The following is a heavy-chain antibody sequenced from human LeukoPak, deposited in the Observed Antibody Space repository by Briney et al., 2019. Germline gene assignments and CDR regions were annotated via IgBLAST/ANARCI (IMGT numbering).Heavy chain of an antibody. D-gene: IGHD3-10*01. J-gene: IGHJ5*02. CDR2: ISAYNGNT. Sequence: ASVKVSCKASGYTFTSYGISWVRQAPGQGLEWMGWISAYNGNTNYAQKFQGRVTMTRDTSISTAYMELSRLRSDDTAVYYCARGPGFDRYYYGSGSYSRFDPWGQGTLVTVSS. V-gene: IGHV1-18*01. CDR1: GYTFTSYG. CDR3: ARGPGFDRYYYGSGSYSRFDP.